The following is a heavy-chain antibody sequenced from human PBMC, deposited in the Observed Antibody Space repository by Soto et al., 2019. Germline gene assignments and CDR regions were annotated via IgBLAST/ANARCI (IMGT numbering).Heavy chain of an antibody. J-gene: IGHJ4*02. CDR1: GGTFSSYA. CDR3: ARDRYYDILTGSSFDY. D-gene: IGHD3-9*01. CDR2: IIPIFGTA. V-gene: IGHV1-69*13. Sequence: SVKVSCKASGGTFSSYAISWVRQAPGQGLEWMGGIIPIFGTANYAQKFQGRVTITADESTSTAYMELSSLRSEDTAVYYCARDRYYDILTGSSFDYWGQGTLVTVSS.